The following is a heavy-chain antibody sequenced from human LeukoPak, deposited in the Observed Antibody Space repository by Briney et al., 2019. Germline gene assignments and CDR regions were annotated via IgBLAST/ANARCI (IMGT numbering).Heavy chain of an antibody. D-gene: IGHD3-22*01. CDR3: ARRSYYDSSAIFDY. J-gene: IGHJ4*02. CDR2: LYYSGST. CDR1: GGSISSSSYY. Sequence: PSETLSLTCSVSGGSISSSSYYWAWIRQPPGKGLEWIGSLYYSGSTYYNPSLKSRVTISVDTSKNQFSLKLSSVTAADTAVFYCARRSYYDSSAIFDYWGQGTLVTVSS. V-gene: IGHV4-39*01.